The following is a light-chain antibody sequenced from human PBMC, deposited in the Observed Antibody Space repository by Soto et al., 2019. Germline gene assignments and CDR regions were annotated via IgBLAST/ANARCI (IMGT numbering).Light chain of an antibody. V-gene: IGKV3-11*01. CDR3: QQYTGPPTT. Sequence: EIVLTQSPATLSLSPGERATLSCRASQSVSNYLAWFQQKPGQAPRLLIYDASNRATGIPARFSGSGSGTEFTLTITRLEPEDSAVYFCQQYTGPPTTFSQGARLAI. CDR1: QSVSNY. CDR2: DAS. J-gene: IGKJ5*01.